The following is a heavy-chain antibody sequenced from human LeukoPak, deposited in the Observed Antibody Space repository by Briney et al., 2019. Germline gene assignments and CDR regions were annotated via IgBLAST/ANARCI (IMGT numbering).Heavy chain of an antibody. CDR3: ARDELGGCLDS. CDR2: IYIDART. J-gene: IGHJ4*02. CDR1: GFTVSSNY. D-gene: IGHD6-19*01. Sequence: PGGSLRLSCAASGFTVSSNYMSWVRQAPGKGPEWVALIYIDARTVYADSVKGRFTISRDNSKNMVYLQMNSLRVEDTAVYYCARDELGGCLDSWGQGTLVTVSS. V-gene: IGHV3-53*01.